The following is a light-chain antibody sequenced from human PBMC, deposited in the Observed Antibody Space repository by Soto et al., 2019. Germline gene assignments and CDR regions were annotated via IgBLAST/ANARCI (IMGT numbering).Light chain of an antibody. V-gene: IGLV2-14*01. CDR3: SSYTSSSTWV. CDR1: SSDVGGYKY. Sequence: QSVLTQPPSVSGAPGQRVTISCTGTSSDVGGYKYVSWYQHHPGQAPKLMIHAVNSRPSGVSTRFSGSKSGNTASLTISGLQPEDEADYYCSSYTSSSTWVFGGGTKVTVL. J-gene: IGLJ3*02. CDR2: AVN.